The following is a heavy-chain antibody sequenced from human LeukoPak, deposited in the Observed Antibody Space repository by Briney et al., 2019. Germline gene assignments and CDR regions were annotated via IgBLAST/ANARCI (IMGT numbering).Heavy chain of an antibody. D-gene: IGHD3-9*01. CDR1: GYTFTSYG. Sequence: GASVKDSCKASGYTFTSYGISWVRQAPGQGLEWMGWISAYNGNTNYAQKLQGRVTMTTDTSTSTAYMELRSLRSDDTAVYYCARLPGYDIADYYYYYMDVWGKGTTVTVSS. J-gene: IGHJ6*03. V-gene: IGHV1-18*01. CDR3: ARLPGYDIADYYYYYMDV. CDR2: ISAYNGNT.